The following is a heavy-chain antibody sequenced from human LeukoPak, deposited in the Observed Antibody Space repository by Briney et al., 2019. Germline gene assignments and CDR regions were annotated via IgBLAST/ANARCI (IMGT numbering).Heavy chain of an antibody. CDR2: ITGTHYTT. J-gene: IGHJ5*02. CDR3: TKDPNGDYVGAFDP. D-gene: IGHD4-17*01. CDR1: GFTITDHH. Sequence: GGSLRLSCAASGFTITDHHMDWVRQAPGKGLEWVSSITGTHYTTYNTDSVKGRFTISRDNSKNTLYLQMNSLRADDTAVYYCTKDPNGDYVGAFDPWGQGTLVTVSS. V-gene: IGHV3-23*01.